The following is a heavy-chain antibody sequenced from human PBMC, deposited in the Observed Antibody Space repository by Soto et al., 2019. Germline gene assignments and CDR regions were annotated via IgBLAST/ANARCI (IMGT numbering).Heavy chain of an antibody. D-gene: IGHD5-12*01. V-gene: IGHV3-53*04. J-gene: IGHJ4*02. CDR1: GFTVSSNY. CDR2: IYSGGST. Sequence: EVQLVESGGGLVQPGGSLRLSCAASGFTVSSNYMSWVRQAPGTGLEWVSVIYSGGSTYYADSVKGRSTISRHNSKNTLDFQMNSLRAEDTAVYYCAATRLGYWGQGTLVTVSS. CDR3: AATRLGY.